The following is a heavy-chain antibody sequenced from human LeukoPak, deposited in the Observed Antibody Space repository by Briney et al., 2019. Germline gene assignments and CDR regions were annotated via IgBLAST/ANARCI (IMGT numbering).Heavy chain of an antibody. V-gene: IGHV1-69*06. D-gene: IGHD2/OR15-2a*01. Sequence: SVKVSCKASGGTFSSYAISWVRQAPGQGLEWMGGIIPIFGTANYAQKFQGRATITADKSTSTAYMELSSLRSEDTAVYYCARDYGANIAFDIWGQGTMVTVSS. CDR3: ARDYGANIAFDI. CDR1: GGTFSSYA. CDR2: IIPIFGTA. J-gene: IGHJ3*02.